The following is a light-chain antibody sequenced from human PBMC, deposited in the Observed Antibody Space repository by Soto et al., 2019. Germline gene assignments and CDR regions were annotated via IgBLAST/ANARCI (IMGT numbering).Light chain of an antibody. J-gene: IGKJ1*01. V-gene: IGKV1-39*01. CDR2: AAS. CDR1: QGISTY. CDR3: QQSYSTTWT. Sequence: IQMTQAPSSLSAALGDRVTITCRASQGISTYLNWYQQKPGKAPKLLIYAASSLQSGVPSRFSGSGSETDFTLTISSLQPEHFATYSCQQSYSTTWTFGQGTKVDI.